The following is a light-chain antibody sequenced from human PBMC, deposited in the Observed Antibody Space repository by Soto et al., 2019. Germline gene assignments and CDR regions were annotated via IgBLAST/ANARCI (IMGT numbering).Light chain of an antibody. Sequence: EIVLTQSPGTLSLSPGERATLSCRASQSVGSNFLAWYQQKPGQAPRLLIYGASSRATGIPDRFSGSGSGTDFTLTISRLEPEDLAVYYCQQYGSSRTFGQGTKVEIK. V-gene: IGKV3-20*01. J-gene: IGKJ1*01. CDR1: QSVGSNF. CDR3: QQYGSSRT. CDR2: GAS.